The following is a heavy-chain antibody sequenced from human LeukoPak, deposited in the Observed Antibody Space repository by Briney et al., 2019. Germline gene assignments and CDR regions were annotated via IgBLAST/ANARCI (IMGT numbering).Heavy chain of an antibody. J-gene: IGHJ5*02. D-gene: IGHD3-10*01. CDR3: ARDNYGSGTGLDL. V-gene: IGHV4-39*07. CDR2: IFHSGST. Sequence: SETLSLTCTLSGGSISSSYYYWGWIRQPPGKGLEWIGEIFHSGSTNYNPSLKSRVSISVDKSKNQFSLKVSSVTAANTAVYYCARDNYGSGTGLDLWGQGTLVTVFS. CDR1: GGSISSSYYY.